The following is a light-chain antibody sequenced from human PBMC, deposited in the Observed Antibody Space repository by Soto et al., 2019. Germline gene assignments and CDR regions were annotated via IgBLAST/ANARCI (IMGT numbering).Light chain of an antibody. CDR3: MQALQTPLT. V-gene: IGKV2-28*01. CDR1: QSLLYSNGYNY. J-gene: IGKJ4*01. CDR2: LGS. Sequence: DTVMTQSPLSLPVTPGEPASISCRSSQSLLYSNGYNYLDWYLQKPGQPPQLLIYLGSNRASGVPDRFSGSGSGIDFTLKISRVEAEDVGVYYCMQALQTPLTFGGGTKVEIK.